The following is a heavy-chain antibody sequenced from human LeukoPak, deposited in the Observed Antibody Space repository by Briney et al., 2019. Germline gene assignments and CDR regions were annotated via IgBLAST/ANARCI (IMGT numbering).Heavy chain of an antibody. CDR2: ISYDGSNK. V-gene: IGHV3-30*18. J-gene: IGHJ6*02. CDR1: VFSSSSYG. Sequence: PGGSLILSCAASVFSSSSYGMHWVRQAPGKGLEWVAVISYDGSNKYYADSVKGRFTISRDNSKNTLYLQMNSLRAEDTAVYYCAKDRRIVVVTATQRYYYYGLDVWGQGTTVTVSS. CDR3: AKDRRIVVVTATQRYYYYGLDV. D-gene: IGHD2-21*02.